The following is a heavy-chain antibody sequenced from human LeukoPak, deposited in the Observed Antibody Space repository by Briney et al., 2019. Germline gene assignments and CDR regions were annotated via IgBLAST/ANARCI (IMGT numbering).Heavy chain of an antibody. J-gene: IGHJ4*02. D-gene: IGHD6-19*01. CDR2: IHPRGTI. CDR1: GGSFSGYY. V-gene: IGHV4-34*01. CDR3: ARANSGCLDY. Sequence: SETLSLTCAVYGGSFSGYYWSWIRQPPGEGLEWIGEIHPRGTIDYNPSPKSRVTISVDKSKNQFSLKLNSVTAADTAVYYCARANSGCLDYWGQGTLVTVSS.